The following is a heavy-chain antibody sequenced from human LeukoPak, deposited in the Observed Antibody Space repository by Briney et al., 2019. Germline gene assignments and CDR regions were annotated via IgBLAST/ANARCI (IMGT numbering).Heavy chain of an antibody. J-gene: IGHJ4*02. D-gene: IGHD5/OR15-5a*01. CDR3: ARGPNLISTRNFDY. CDR2: INHSGST. CDR1: GGSFSGYY. Sequence: SETLSLTCAVYGGSFSGYYWSWIRQPPGKGLEWIGEINHSGSTNYHPSLKSRVTISVDTSKNQFSLKLSSVTAADTAVYYCARGPNLISTRNFDYWGQGTLVTVSS. V-gene: IGHV4-34*01.